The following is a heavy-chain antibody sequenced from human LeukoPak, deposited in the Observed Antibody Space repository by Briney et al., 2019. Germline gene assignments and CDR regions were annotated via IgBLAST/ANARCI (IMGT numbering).Heavy chain of an antibody. Sequence: ASVKVSCKASGGTFSSCAISWVRQAPGQGLEWMGRIIPILGIANYAQKFQGRVTITADKSTSTAYMELSSLRSEDTAVYYCARENYYDSSGYPSLDYWGQGTLVTVSS. D-gene: IGHD3-22*01. V-gene: IGHV1-69*04. CDR2: IIPILGIA. J-gene: IGHJ4*02. CDR3: ARENYYDSSGYPSLDY. CDR1: GGTFSSCA.